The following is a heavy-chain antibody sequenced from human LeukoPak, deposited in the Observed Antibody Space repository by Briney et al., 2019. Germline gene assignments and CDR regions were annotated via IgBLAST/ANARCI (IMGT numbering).Heavy chain of an antibody. J-gene: IGHJ5*02. Sequence: GGSLRLSCAASGFAFSVYAMSWLRQPPGKGLEWVSTINANSVSTSYAASVRGRLTISRDNAKDTVYLQLNRLSTDDTATYYCAKPISGGLAVTADWFRPWGQGTLVVVSS. D-gene: IGHD6-19*01. V-gene: IGHV3-23*01. CDR1: GFAFSVYA. CDR2: INANSVST. CDR3: AKPISGGLAVTADWFRP.